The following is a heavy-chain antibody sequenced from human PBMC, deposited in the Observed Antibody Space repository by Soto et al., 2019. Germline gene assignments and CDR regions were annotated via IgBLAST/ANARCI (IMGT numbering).Heavy chain of an antibody. J-gene: IGHJ3*01. V-gene: IGHV1-3*01. CDR1: GFTFSDNL. CDR3: ARETPSVGPRANDACDV. CDR2: LNPDTGNT. Sequence: QVQLVQSGADLKKPGASVNISCTASGFTFSDNLINWVRQVPGQGLEWMGWLNPDTGNTRYSETFKGRVTISRHPSSSIAYLELSGLEKEDTACYFCARETPSVGPRANDACDVWGQGTMITVSS.